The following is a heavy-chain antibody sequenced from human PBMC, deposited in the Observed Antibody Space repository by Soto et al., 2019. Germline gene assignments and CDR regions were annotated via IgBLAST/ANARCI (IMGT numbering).Heavy chain of an antibody. CDR2: IDPGDTYA. CDR1: GYTFTTFW. CDR3: ARKDESGYFNWFDP. Sequence: PGESLKISCTGFGYTFTTFWISWVRQMPGKGLEWMGRIDPGDTYATYSPAFQGQVTISADRSTSTVFLQWASLKASDTAVYFCARKDESGYFNWFDPWGQGTLVTVSS. V-gene: IGHV5-10-1*04. J-gene: IGHJ5*02. D-gene: IGHD3-22*01.